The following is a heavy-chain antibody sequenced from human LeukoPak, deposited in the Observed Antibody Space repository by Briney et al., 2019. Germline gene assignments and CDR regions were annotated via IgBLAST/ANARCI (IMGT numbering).Heavy chain of an antibody. V-gene: IGHV1-3*01. CDR3: ARDCSSTSCYIAFDI. Sequence: GASVKVSCKASRYTFTSYAMHWVRQAPGQRLEWMGWINAGNGNTKYSQKFQGRVTITRDTSASTAYMELSSLRSEDAAVYYCARDCSSTSCYIAFDIWGQGTMVTVSS. D-gene: IGHD2-2*02. CDR2: INAGNGNT. CDR1: RYTFTSYA. J-gene: IGHJ3*02.